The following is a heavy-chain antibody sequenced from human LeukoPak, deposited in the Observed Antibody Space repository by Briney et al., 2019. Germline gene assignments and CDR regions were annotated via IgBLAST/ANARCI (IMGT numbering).Heavy chain of an antibody. Sequence: GGSLRLSCAASGFTFSSYSMNWVRQAPGKGLEGVSSISSSSSYIYYADSVKGGFTISRDNAKNSLYLQVNSLTAEDTAVYYCARVSKATVTRYYYYYMDVWGKGTTVTISS. CDR2: ISSSSSYI. CDR3: ARVSKATVTRYYYYYMDV. J-gene: IGHJ6*03. D-gene: IGHD4-11*01. V-gene: IGHV3-21*01. CDR1: GFTFSSYS.